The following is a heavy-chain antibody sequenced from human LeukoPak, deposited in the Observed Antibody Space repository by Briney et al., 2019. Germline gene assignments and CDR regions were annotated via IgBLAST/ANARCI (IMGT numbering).Heavy chain of an antibody. CDR1: GFTFSDYA. V-gene: IGHV3-23*01. D-gene: IGHD3-22*01. CDR3: ARDQGSGYSFFDY. CDR2: ISHVGGT. Sequence: GGSLRLSCAASGFTFSDYAMSWVRQAPEKGLEWVSTISHVGGTYYADSVRGRFTISRDDSKNMVYLQMNSLRAEDTAVYYCARDQGSGYSFFDYWGQGTLVTVSS. J-gene: IGHJ4*02.